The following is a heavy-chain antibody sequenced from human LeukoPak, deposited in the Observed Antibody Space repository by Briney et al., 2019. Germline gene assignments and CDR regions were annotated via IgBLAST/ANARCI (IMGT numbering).Heavy chain of an antibody. J-gene: IGHJ4*02. V-gene: IGHV3-21*01. CDR2: ISSSSSYI. CDR1: GFTFSTYG. Sequence: PGGSLRLSCAASGFTFSTYGMNWVRQAPGKGLEWVSCISSSSSYIYYADSVKGRFTISRDSSKDTLYLQMNSLRAEDTAVYYCAKEAPEGGPDYWGQGTLVTVSS. CDR3: AKEAPEGGPDY.